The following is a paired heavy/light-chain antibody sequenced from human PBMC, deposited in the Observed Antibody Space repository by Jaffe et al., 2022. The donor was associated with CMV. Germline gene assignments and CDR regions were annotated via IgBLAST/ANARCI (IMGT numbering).Light chain of an antibody. Sequence: QSALTQPASVSGSPGQSITISCTGTSSDVGNYNLVSWYQHHPGKAPKLMIYDVSKRPSGVSNRFSGSKSGNTASLTISGLQAEDEADYYCCSYASNSIPYVFGSGTKVTV. J-gene: IGLJ1*01. CDR3: CSYASNSIPYV. CDR2: DVS. V-gene: IGLV2-23*02. CDR1: SSDVGNYNL.
Heavy chain of an antibody. D-gene: IGHD5-18*01. CDR2: IIPTYGAA. J-gene: IGHJ6*02. V-gene: IGHV1-69*01. CDR1: GGTFRSYA. Sequence: QVQLVQSGAEVKKPGSYVKVSCKASGGTFRSYAISWVRQAPGQGLEWVGGIIPTYGAAKYAENLQGRVTITADESTSTAYMELSSLRSEDTAIYYCAKDLAAYSYGDLFTYYFYGMNVWGQGTTVIVSS. CDR3: AKDLAAYSYGDLFTYYFYGMNV.